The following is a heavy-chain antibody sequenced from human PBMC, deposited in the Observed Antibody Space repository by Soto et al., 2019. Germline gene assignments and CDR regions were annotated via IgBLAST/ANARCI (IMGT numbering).Heavy chain of an antibody. V-gene: IGHV3-30-3*01. Sequence: SCKASGYTFTSYAMHWVRQAPGKGLEWVAVIPYDGSNKYYADSVKGRFTISRDNSKNTLYLQMNSLRAEDTAVYYCARDMSRAGDYGMDVWGQGTTVTVSS. D-gene: IGHD3-10*01. CDR1: GYTFTSYA. J-gene: IGHJ6*02. CDR3: ARDMSRAGDYGMDV. CDR2: IPYDGSNK.